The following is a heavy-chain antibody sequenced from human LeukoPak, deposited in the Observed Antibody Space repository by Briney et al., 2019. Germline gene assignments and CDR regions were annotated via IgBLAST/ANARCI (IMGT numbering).Heavy chain of an antibody. CDR1: GGSISSGGYS. CDR3: ASAGSTVTAAGDAFDI. J-gene: IGHJ3*02. D-gene: IGHD4-17*01. CDR2: IYHSGST. V-gene: IGHV4-30-2*01. Sequence: SETLSLTCAVSGGSISSGGYSWSWIRQPPGKGLEWIGYIYHSGSTYYNPSLKSRVTISVDRSKNQFSLKLSSVTAADTAVYYCASAGSTVTAAGDAFDIWGQGTMVTVSS.